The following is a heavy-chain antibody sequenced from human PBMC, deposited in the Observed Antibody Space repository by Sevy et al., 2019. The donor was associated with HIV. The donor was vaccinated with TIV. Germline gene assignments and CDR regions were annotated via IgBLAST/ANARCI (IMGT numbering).Heavy chain of an antibody. D-gene: IGHD6-13*01. CDR2: INHSGST. V-gene: IGHV4-34*01. CDR3: AREYSSSQEGLDY. CDR1: GGSFSGYY. Sequence: SETLSLTCAVYGGSFSGYYWSWIRQPPGKGLEWIGEINHSGSTNYNPSLKSRVTISVDRSKNQFSLRLSSVTAADTAVYYCAREYSSSQEGLDYWGQGTLVTVSS. J-gene: IGHJ4*02.